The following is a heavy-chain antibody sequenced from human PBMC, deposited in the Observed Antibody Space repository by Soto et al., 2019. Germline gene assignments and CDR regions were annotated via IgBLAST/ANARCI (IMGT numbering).Heavy chain of an antibody. CDR3: ARDPRYSSSPGFVYYYYGMDV. V-gene: IGHV6-1*01. CDR2: TYYRSKWYN. CDR1: GDSVSSNSAA. Sequence: PSQTLSLTCAISGDSVSSNSAAWNWIRQSPSRGLEWLGRTYYRSKWYNDYAVSVKSRITINPDTSKNQFSLQLNSVTPEDTAVYYCARDPRYSSSPGFVYYYYGMDVWGQGTTVTVSS. D-gene: IGHD6-6*01. J-gene: IGHJ6*02.